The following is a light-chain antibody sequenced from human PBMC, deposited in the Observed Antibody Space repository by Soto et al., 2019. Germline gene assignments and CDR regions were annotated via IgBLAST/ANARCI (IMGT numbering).Light chain of an antibody. V-gene: IGLV2-11*01. CDR1: SSDIGDSNY. Sequence: QSALTQPRSVSGSPGQSVTISCTGTSSDIGDSNYVSWYQQHPGKAPKLLIYDVTRRPSGVPDRFSGSKSGNTASLTISGLQAADEADYFCKSYAGSNTYVFGSGTKLTVL. CDR3: KSYAGSNTYV. CDR2: DVT. J-gene: IGLJ1*01.